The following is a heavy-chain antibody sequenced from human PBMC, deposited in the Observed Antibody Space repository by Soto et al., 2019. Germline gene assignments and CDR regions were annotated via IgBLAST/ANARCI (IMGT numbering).Heavy chain of an antibody. CDR2: LYWDDDK. V-gene: IGHV2-5*02. D-gene: IGHD3-10*01. Sequence: QITLKESGPTLVKPTQTLTLTCTFSGFSLSTSGVGVGWIRQPPGKAMEWLALLYWDDDKRYRPSLKSRLTNTKYTSTNQVVLTMTNIDPEDTTTYYCEHSVYDYGSGRPLDYWGQGTLVTVSS. CDR1: GFSLSTSGVG. J-gene: IGHJ4*01. CDR3: EHSVYDYGSGRPLDY.